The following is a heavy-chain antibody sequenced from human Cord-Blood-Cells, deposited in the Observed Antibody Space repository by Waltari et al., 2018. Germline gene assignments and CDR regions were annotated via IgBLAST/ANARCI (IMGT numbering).Heavy chain of an antibody. J-gene: IGHJ5*02. D-gene: IGHD3-10*01. Sequence: QVQLVQSGAEVKKPGASVKVSCKASGYTFTSYDINWVRQAPGQGLEWMGWMNPNSGNTGYAQKFQGRVTMTRNTSISTAYMELSSLRSEDTAVYYCARVVAMVRGVINWFDPWGQGTLVTVSS. CDR2: MNPNSGNT. V-gene: IGHV1-8*01. CDR1: GYTFTSYD. CDR3: ARVVAMVRGVINWFDP.